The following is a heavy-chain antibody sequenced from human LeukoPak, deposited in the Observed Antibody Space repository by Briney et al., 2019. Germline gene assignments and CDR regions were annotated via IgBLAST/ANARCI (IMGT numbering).Heavy chain of an antibody. CDR1: GYTFSSFD. CDR2: MNPNSGNS. V-gene: IGHV1-8*01. Sequence: ASVKVSCKASGYTFSSFDINWVRQAPGQGLEWMGWMNPNSGNSGFAQKFQGRVTMTRSTSIATAYMEVTNLRFDDTAVYYCVDPDRWGQGTLVTVSS. D-gene: IGHD3-22*01. J-gene: IGHJ1*01. CDR3: VDPDR.